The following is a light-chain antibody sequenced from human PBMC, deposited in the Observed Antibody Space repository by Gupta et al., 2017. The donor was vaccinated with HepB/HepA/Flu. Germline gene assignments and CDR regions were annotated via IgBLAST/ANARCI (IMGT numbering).Light chain of an antibody. CDR3: QQYGGSPLT. V-gene: IGKV3-20*01. J-gene: IGKJ4*01. CDR1: QSFSRTF. Sequence: EIVLTQSPGNLSLSPGERATLSCRASQSFSRTFLAWYQQKAGQAPRLLIYGTSSRATGIPDRFSGSGSGTDFTLTISRLEPEDFAVYYCQQYGGSPLTFGGGTKVDIK. CDR2: GTS.